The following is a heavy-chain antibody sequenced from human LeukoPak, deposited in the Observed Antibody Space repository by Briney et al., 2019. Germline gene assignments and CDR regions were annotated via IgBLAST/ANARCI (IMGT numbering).Heavy chain of an antibody. CDR3: ARLTLYFDNYSSMAA. D-gene: IGHD3-9*01. V-gene: IGHV4-4*07. Sequence: NPSEALSLTFSVSAASVATSDGGSVRQPAGKGLEWIGQIFASGSTNYNSSLRSRVTMSVDTSKNQFSLRLISVAAADTAVYSCARLTLYFDNYSSMAAWGERTTVTVSS. CDR1: AASVATSD. CDR2: IFASGST. J-gene: IGHJ6*03.